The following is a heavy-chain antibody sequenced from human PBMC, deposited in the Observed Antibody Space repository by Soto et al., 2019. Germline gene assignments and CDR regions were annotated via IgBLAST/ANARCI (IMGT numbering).Heavy chain of an antibody. V-gene: IGHV6-1*01. CDR2: TYYRSKWYF. J-gene: IGHJ5*01. CDR3: VRLIGNSWLDS. Sequence: QVQLQQSGPGLVTPSQTLSLTCAISGDSVSSNSAAWNWIRQSPSRGLEWLGRTYYRSKWYFDYAVSVKSRITINPDTSNNQLSLHLNSVTPDDTAVYYCVRLIGNSWLDSWGQGTLVTVSS. CDR1: GDSVSSNSAA. D-gene: IGHD2-8*01.